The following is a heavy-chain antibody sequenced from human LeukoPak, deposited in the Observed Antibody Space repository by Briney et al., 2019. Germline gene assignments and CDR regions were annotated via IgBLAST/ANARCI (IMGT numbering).Heavy chain of an antibody. CDR2: IIPIFGTA. CDR3: ARGLTIAAAGEGNWFDP. CDR1: GGTFSSYA. V-gene: IGHV1-69*06. Sequence: GASVKVSCKASGGTFSSYAISWVRQAPGQGLEWMGGIIPIFGTANYAQKFQGRVTITADKSTSTAYMELSSLRSEDTAVYYCARGLTIAAAGEGNWFDPWGQGTLVTVSS. J-gene: IGHJ5*02. D-gene: IGHD6-13*01.